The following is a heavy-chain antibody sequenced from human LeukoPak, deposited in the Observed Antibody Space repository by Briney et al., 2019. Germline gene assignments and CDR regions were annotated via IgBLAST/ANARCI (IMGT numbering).Heavy chain of an antibody. CDR2: ISYDGSNK. Sequence: GGPLRLSCAASGFTLSSYGMQGVRQAPGKGREWVAVISYDGSNKYYADSVKGRFTISTVNSQNTLYLQMNSLKTEDTAVYYCTKDSPEEHYEGSGPNAFDIWGQGTMVTVSS. V-gene: IGHV3-30*18. CDR3: TKDSPEEHYEGSGPNAFDI. D-gene: IGHD3-10*01. J-gene: IGHJ3*02. CDR1: GFTLSSYG.